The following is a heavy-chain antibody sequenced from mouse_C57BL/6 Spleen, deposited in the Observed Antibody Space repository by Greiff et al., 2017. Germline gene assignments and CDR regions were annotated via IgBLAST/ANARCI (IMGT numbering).Heavy chain of an antibody. CDR2: INPNNGGT. V-gene: IGHV1-18*01. D-gene: IGHD2-12*01. CDR3: ALYVAWFAY. CDR1: GYTFTDYN. J-gene: IGHJ3*01. Sequence: EVQLQQSGPELVKPGASVKIPCKASGYTFTDYNMDWVKQSPGKSLEWIGDINPNNGGTIYNQKFKGKATLTVDKSSSTAYMELRSLTSEDTAVYYCALYVAWFAYWGQGTLVTVSA.